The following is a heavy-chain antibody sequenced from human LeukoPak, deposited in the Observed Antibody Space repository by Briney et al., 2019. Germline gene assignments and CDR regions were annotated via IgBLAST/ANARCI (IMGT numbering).Heavy chain of an antibody. D-gene: IGHD3-22*01. J-gene: IGHJ6*02. V-gene: IGHV3-48*02. CDR3: ARGGDETSAYHYITREYSVTDV. CDR1: GFIFSRYS. Sequence: GGSQRLLCAASGFIFSRYSMHCLRQAPGKGLEWVSYISSSSSTIYYADSVKGRFTISRDNAKNSLYLQMNSLRDEDTAVYYCARGGDETSAYHYITREYSVTDVCGQGTTVTVSS. CDR2: ISSSSSTI.